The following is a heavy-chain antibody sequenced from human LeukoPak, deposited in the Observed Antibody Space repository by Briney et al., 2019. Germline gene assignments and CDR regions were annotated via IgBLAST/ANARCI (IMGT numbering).Heavy chain of an antibody. D-gene: IGHD3-22*01. CDR2: FDPEDGET. Sequence: ASVKVSCKVSGYTLTELSMHWVRQAPGKGLEWMGGFDPEDGETIYAQKFQGRVTMTEDTSTDTAYMELSSLRSEDTAVYYCATNRVYSSGYYRSSNYWGQGTLVTVSS. J-gene: IGHJ4*02. V-gene: IGHV1-24*01. CDR3: ATNRVYSSGYYRSSNY. CDR1: GYTLTELS.